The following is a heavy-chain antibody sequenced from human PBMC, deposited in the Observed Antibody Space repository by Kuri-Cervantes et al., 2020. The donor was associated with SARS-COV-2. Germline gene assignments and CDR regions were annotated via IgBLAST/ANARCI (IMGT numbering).Heavy chain of an antibody. V-gene: IGHV1-18*01. J-gene: IGHJ6*03. CDR1: GYIFITYG. CDR2: ISAYNGDT. D-gene: IGHD5-12*01. CDR3: AGVAKTKRIYFYYYMDV. Sequence: ASVKVSCKASGYIFITYGISWVRQAPGQGLEWMGWISAYNGDTNYAQKLQGRVTMTTDTSTSTAYMELRSLRSDDTAVYYCAGVAKTKRIYFYYYMDVWGKGTTVTVSS.